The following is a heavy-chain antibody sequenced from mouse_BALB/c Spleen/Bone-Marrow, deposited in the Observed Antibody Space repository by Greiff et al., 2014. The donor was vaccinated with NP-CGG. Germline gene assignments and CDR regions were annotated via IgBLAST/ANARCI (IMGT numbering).Heavy chain of an antibody. Sequence: VQLVESGAELVRPGASVKLSCKASGYSFTNYWMNWMKQRPGQGLEWIGMIHPSDSVTRLNQKLKDKATLTVDKSSGTAYMQLSSPTSEDSAVYYCAKDGNPFDYWGQGTTLTVSS. CDR3: AKDGNPFDY. D-gene: IGHD2-1*01. CDR1: GYSFTNYW. V-gene: IGHV1-74*04. CDR2: IHPSDSVT. J-gene: IGHJ2*01.